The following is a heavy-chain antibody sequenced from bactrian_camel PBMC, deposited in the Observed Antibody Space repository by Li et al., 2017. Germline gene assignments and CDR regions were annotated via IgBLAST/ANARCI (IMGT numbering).Heavy chain of an antibody. CDR1: GFIFSNYG. J-gene: IGHJ4*01. Sequence: VESGGSLRLSCAASGFIFSNYGMTWVRQAPGKEVEWVAGITSLPSLFRAASYADSVKGRFTISRDNAKNTLYLEMNSLKPEDTATYYCAADSEDFCTRPFSHRFYEYLGQGTQVTVS. CDR2: ITSLPSLFRAA. D-gene: IGHD2*01. V-gene: IGHV3S6*01. CDR3: AADSEDFCTRPFSHRFYEY.